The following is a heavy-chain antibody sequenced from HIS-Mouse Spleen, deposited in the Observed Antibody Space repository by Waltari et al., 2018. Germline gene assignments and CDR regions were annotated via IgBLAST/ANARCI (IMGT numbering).Heavy chain of an antibody. CDR3: AKDLRDFDY. J-gene: IGHJ4*02. V-gene: IGHV3-23*01. CDR1: GFTFSGCA. CDR2: ISGSGGRT. Sequence: EVQLLESGGGLVQPGGSLRLSCAASGFTFSGCALRGVRKAPGKGLEWVSAISGSGGRTYYADSVKGRFTISRDNSKNTLYLQMNSLRAEDTAVYYCAKDLRDFDYWGQGTLVTVSS.